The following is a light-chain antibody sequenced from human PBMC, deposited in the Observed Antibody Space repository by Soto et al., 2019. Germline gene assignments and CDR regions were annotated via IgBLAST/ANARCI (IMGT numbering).Light chain of an antibody. J-gene: IGKJ1*01. CDR3: QQYGSSRT. Sequence: EIVVTQSPGTLALSPGERATLSCRASQSVDSNFLAWYQQRPGQAPRLLIYGASSRATGIPDRFSGSGSGTDFTLTISRLEPEDFAVYYCQQYGSSRTFGQGTKVDIK. CDR2: GAS. CDR1: QSVDSNF. V-gene: IGKV3-20*01.